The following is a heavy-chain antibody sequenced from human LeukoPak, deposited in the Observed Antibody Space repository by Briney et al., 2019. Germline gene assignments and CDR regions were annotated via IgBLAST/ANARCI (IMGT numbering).Heavy chain of an antibody. J-gene: IGHJ4*02. CDR1: GFTFSNYA. V-gene: IGHV3-30-3*01. CDR3: ATEIAVGLRYFDY. CDR2: VSYDGSTK. D-gene: IGHD6-19*01. Sequence: PGGPLRLSCAPSGFTFSNYAMHWVRQAPGTGVEWVAIVSYDGSTKYYAAYVEGRFTISRDNSKNTLYLQMNSLRPEDTAVYYCATEIAVGLRYFDYWGQGTLVTVSS.